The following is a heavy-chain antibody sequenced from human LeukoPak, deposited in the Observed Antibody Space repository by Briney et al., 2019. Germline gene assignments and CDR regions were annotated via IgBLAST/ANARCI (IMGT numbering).Heavy chain of an antibody. CDR2: MNTNSGNT. Sequence: ASVKVSCKASGYTFTSYDINWVRQATGQGLEWMGWMNTNSGNTGHAQKFQGRLTMTRDTSTNTAYMELSSLRSEDTAVYYCARGGDIAVVPAAMVGPWGQGTLVTVSS. CDR1: GYTFTSYD. D-gene: IGHD2-2*01. V-gene: IGHV1-8*01. J-gene: IGHJ5*02. CDR3: ARGGDIAVVPAAMVGP.